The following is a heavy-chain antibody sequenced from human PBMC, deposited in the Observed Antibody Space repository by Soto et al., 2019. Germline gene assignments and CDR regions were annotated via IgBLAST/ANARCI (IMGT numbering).Heavy chain of an antibody. CDR2: IWYDGSNK. Sequence: GGSLRLSCAASGFTFSSYGMHWVRQAPGKGLEWVAVIWYDGSNKYYADSVKGRFTISRDNSKNTLYLQMNSLRAEDTAVYYCATSGVEYSSSPGRYYFDYWGQGTLVTVSS. D-gene: IGHD6-6*01. J-gene: IGHJ4*02. V-gene: IGHV3-33*01. CDR3: ATSGVEYSSSPGRYYFDY. CDR1: GFTFSSYG.